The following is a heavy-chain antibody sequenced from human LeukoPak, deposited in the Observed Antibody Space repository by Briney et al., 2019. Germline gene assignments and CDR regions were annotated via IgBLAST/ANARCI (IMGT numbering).Heavy chain of an antibody. CDR3: ARDRGSTEFDY. V-gene: IGHV3-74*01. Sequence: PGGSLRLSCAASGFTFSSYAMSWVRQAPGKGLMWVSRIKTDGSSTSYADSVKGRFTISRDNAKNTLYLQMNSLRAEDTAVYYCARDRGSTEFDYWGQGTLVTVSS. J-gene: IGHJ4*02. CDR1: GFTFSSYA. D-gene: IGHD3-10*01. CDR2: IKTDGSST.